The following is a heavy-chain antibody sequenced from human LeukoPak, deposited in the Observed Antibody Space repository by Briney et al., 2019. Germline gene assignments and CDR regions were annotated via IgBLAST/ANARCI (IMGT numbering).Heavy chain of an antibody. CDR3: AKVYSSGSWGGYFDY. CDR1: GFDFNNYV. CDR2: ISYDGSNI. J-gene: IGHJ4*02. D-gene: IGHD6-19*01. V-gene: IGHV3-30-3*01. Sequence: GGSLRLSCAASGFDFNNYVMHWVRQAPGKGLEWVAVISYDGSNIYYSDSVKGRFTISRDNSKNTLYLQMNSLRAEDTAVYYCAKVYSSGSWGGYFDYWGQGTLVTVSS.